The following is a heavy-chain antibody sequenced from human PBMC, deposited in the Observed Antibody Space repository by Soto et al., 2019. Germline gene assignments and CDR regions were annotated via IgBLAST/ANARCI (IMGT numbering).Heavy chain of an antibody. J-gene: IGHJ6*02. Sequence: QVQLVESGGGVVQPGRSLRLSCAASGFTFSSFAMHWVRQAPGKGLEWVAVISYDGSNKYYADSVKGRFTISRDHSKNTLYLQMNSLRAEDTAVYYCAGSIGGYYYYGMDVWGQGTTGTVSS. V-gene: IGHV3-30-3*01. D-gene: IGHD6-6*01. CDR3: AGSIGGYYYYGMDV. CDR2: ISYDGSNK. CDR1: GFTFSSFA.